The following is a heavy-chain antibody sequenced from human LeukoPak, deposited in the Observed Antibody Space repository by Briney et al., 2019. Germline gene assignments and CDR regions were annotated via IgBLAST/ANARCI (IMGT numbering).Heavy chain of an antibody. CDR2: IRSKANSYAT. CDR1: GFTFSGSA. D-gene: IGHD6-13*01. J-gene: IGHJ4*02. CDR3: TRLAAAGPLFDY. Sequence: GGSLRLSCAASGFTFSGSAMHWVRQASGKGLEWVGRIRSKANSYATAYAASVKGRFTISREDSKNTAYLQMNSLKTEDTAVYYCTRLAAAGPLFDYWGQGTLVTVSS. V-gene: IGHV3-73*01.